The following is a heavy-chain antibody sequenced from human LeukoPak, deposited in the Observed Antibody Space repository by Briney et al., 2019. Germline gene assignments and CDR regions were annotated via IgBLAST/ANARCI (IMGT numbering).Heavy chain of an antibody. CDR2: IIPIFGTA. D-gene: IGHD3-9*01. CDR1: GGTFISYA. CDR3: ARDARYDILTGYSYYYYMDV. V-gene: IGHV1-69*13. Sequence: GASVKVSCKASGGTFISYAISWVRQAPGQGLEWMGGIIPIFGTANYAQKFQGRVTITADESTSTAYMELSSLRSEDTAVYYCARDARYDILTGYSYYYYMDVWGKGTTVTVSS. J-gene: IGHJ6*03.